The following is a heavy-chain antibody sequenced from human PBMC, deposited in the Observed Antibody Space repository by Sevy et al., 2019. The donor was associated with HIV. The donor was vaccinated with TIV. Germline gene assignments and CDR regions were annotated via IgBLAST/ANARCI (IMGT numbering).Heavy chain of an antibody. J-gene: IGHJ4*02. CDR2: IRYDGSNK. D-gene: IGHD3-3*01. Sequence: GGSLRLSCAASGFTFSSYGMHWVRQAPGKGLEWVAFIRYDGSNKYYADSVKGRFTISRDNSKNTLYLQMNSLRAEDTAVYYCAKEKGLRITIFGVASSRGQGTLVTVSS. V-gene: IGHV3-30*02. CDR1: GFTFSSYG. CDR3: AKEKGLRITIFGVASS.